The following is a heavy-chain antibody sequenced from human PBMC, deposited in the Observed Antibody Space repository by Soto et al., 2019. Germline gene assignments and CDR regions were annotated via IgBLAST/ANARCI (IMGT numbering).Heavy chain of an antibody. J-gene: IGHJ3*02. CDR1: GGTLSDHG. V-gene: IGHV1-69*06. Sequence: QVQLEQSGAEVKKPGSSVKVSCKASGGTLSDHGVSWLRQAPGQGLEWVGGTIPVFDTAKYAQKCQGRDTIAADKSTNLAYMELSSLRSEDPGFYYCARGFYGSGNYYTGPSAFDIWGQGKMVIVSS. CDR3: ARGFYGSGNYYTGPSAFDI. CDR2: TIPVFDTA. D-gene: IGHD3-10*01.